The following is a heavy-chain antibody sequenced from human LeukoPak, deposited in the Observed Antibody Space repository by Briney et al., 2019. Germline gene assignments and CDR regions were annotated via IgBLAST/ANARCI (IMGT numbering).Heavy chain of an antibody. D-gene: IGHD3-3*01. V-gene: IGHV4-39*01. Sequence: PSQTLSLTCTVSGGSISSSSYYWGWIRQPPGKGLEWIGSIYYSGSTYYNPSLKSRVTISVDTSKNQFSLKLSSVTAADTAVYYCARHFYYVFWGVYYWPFCFAPWGQGTLVTVSS. CDR2: IYYSGST. CDR1: GGSISSSSYY. J-gene: IGHJ5*02. CDR3: ARHFYYVFWGVYYWPFCFAP.